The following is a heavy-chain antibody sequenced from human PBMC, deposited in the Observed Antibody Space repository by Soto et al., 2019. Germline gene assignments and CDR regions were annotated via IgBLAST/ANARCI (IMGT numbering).Heavy chain of an antibody. J-gene: IGHJ4*02. D-gene: IGHD6-19*01. Sequence: QVQLQEAGPGLVKPSETLSLTCTVSGGSLSRYYWSWIRQPPGKGLEWIGDINYSGSTTYNLSLKSRVTISVDTSKNQFSLRLSSVTAANTAVFYCARWPVNGWFCVDYWGQGTLVTVSS. CDR1: GGSLSRYY. V-gene: IGHV4-59*08. CDR3: ARWPVNGWFCVDY. CDR2: INYSGST.